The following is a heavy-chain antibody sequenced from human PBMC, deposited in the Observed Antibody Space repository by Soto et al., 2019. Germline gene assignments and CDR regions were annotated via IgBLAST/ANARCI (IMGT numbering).Heavy chain of an antibody. D-gene: IGHD6-6*01. CDR1: GGSFSGYY. CDR3: ARRRIPRLNYYYGMDV. Sequence: QVQLQQWGAGLLKPSETLSLTCAVYGGSFSGYYWSWIRQPPGKGLEWIGEINHSGSTNYNPSLKSRVNISVDTSKNQFSLKLSSVTAADTAVYYCARRRIPRLNYYYGMDVWGQGTTVTVSS. CDR2: INHSGST. J-gene: IGHJ6*02. V-gene: IGHV4-34*01.